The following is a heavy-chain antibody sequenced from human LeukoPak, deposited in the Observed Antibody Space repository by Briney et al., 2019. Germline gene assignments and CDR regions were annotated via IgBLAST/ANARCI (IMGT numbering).Heavy chain of an antibody. Sequence: GGSLRLSCAASGFTFSSYSMNWVRQAPGKGLEWVSYISSSSSTIYYADSVKGRFTISRDNAKNSLYLQINSLRAEDTAVYYCARDGPEAFDYWGQGTLVTVSS. CDR2: ISSSSSTI. CDR1: GFTFSSYS. V-gene: IGHV3-48*01. CDR3: ARDGPEAFDY. J-gene: IGHJ4*02.